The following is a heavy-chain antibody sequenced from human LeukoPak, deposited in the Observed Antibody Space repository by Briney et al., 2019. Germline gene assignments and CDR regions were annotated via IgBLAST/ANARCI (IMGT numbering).Heavy chain of an antibody. CDR3: ARSGPPYDYAWGSYRYYFDY. CDR1: GGSFSGYY. V-gene: IGHV4-34*01. D-gene: IGHD3-16*02. Sequence: SETLSLTCAVYGGSFSGYYWSWIRQPPGKGLEWIGEINHSGSTNYNPSLKSRVTISVDTSKNQFSLKLSSVTAADTAVYYCARSGPPYDYAWGSYRYYFDYWGQGTLVTVSS. CDR2: INHSGST. J-gene: IGHJ4*02.